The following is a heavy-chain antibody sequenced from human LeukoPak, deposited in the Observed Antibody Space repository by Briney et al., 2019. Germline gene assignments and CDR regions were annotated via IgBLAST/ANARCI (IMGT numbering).Heavy chain of an antibody. CDR2: ISNSGGST. Sequence: PGGSLRLSCAASGFTFSSYAMSWVRQAPGKGLEWVSGISNSGGSTYYADSVKGRFTISRDNSKNTLYLQMNSLRAEDTAVYYCAKSWAWGGAIFPLHYGMDVWGQGTTVNVSS. D-gene: IGHD4/OR15-4a*01. CDR3: AKSWAWGGAIFPLHYGMDV. J-gene: IGHJ6*02. V-gene: IGHV3-23*01. CDR1: GFTFSSYA.